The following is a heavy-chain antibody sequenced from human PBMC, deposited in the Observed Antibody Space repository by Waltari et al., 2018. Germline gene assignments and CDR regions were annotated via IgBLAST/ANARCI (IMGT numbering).Heavy chain of an antibody. Sequence: QVQLVQSEAEVKKPGASVRVSCKASGYSFTNSDIIWVRQATGQGLGWMGWMNHDSGNTGYAQRFQGRATMTARPSISTAYMELSSLTFDDTAVYYCVRSRKEEGIGYGWFDPWGQGTLVTVSS. CDR3: VRSRKEEGIGYGWFDP. CDR1: GYSFTNSD. J-gene: IGHJ5*02. V-gene: IGHV1-8*01. D-gene: IGHD5-12*01. CDR2: MNHDSGNT.